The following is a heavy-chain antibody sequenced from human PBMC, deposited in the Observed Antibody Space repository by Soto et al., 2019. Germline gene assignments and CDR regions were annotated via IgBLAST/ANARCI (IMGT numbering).Heavy chain of an antibody. V-gene: IGHV3-21*01. D-gene: IGHD6-19*01. CDR2: MSSGSSYI. Sequence: PGGSLRLSSAAAGHTFSSYTMNWVLQAPGKGLEWVSSMSSGSSYIYYADSVKGRFTISRDNAKNSLFLQMNSLRAEDTAVYYCATSVAVAAPFDYWGQGTLVTVSS. CDR1: GHTFSSYT. CDR3: ATSVAVAAPFDY. J-gene: IGHJ4*02.